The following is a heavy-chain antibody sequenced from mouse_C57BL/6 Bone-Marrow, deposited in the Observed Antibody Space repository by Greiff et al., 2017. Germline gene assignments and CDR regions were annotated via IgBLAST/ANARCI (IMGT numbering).Heavy chain of an antibody. D-gene: IGHD1-1*01. CDR2: IRLKSDNYAT. CDR1: GFTFSNYW. Sequence: EVMLVESGGGLVQPGGSMKLSCVASGFTFSNYWMNWVRQSPEKGLEWVAQIRLKSDNYATHYAESVKGRFTISRDDSQSSVYLQMNNLRAEDTGIYYCTRAVVAKDYFDYWGQGTTLTVSS. CDR3: TRAVVAKDYFDY. J-gene: IGHJ2*01. V-gene: IGHV6-3*01.